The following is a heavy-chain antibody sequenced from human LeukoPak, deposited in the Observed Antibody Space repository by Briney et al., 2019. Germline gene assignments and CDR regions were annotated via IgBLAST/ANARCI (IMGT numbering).Heavy chain of an antibody. CDR3: AKDQWLQLLGYFDY. D-gene: IGHD5-24*01. V-gene: IGHV3-30-3*01. Sequence: GGSLRLSCAASGFTFSSYAMHWVRQAPGKGLEWVAVISYDGSNKYYADSVKGRFTISRDNSKNTLYLQMNSLRAEDTAVYYCAKDQWLQLLGYFDYWGQGTLVTVSS. J-gene: IGHJ4*02. CDR1: GFTFSSYA. CDR2: ISYDGSNK.